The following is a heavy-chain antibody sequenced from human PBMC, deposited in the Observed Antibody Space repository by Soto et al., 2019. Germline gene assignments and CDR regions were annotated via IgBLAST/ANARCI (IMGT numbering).Heavy chain of an antibody. CDR3: ARRSYYDFWSGYYQPNGFDY. CDR1: GGSFSGYY. V-gene: IGHV4-34*01. D-gene: IGHD3-3*01. J-gene: IGHJ4*02. CDR2: INHSGNT. Sequence: ETLYLTCAVYGGSFSGYYWSWIRQPPGKGLEWIGEINHSGNTNYNPSLKSRVTISVDTSKNQFSLKLSSVTAADTAVYYCARRSYYDFWSGYYQPNGFDYWGQGTLVTVSS.